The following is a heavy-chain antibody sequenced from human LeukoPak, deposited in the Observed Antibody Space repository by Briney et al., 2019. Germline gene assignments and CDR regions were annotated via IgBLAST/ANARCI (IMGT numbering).Heavy chain of an antibody. Sequence: SETLSLTCTVSGGSISSYYWSWIRQPPGKGLEWIGYIYYSGSSNYNPSLKSRVTLSVDTSKNQFSLKLSSVTAADTAVYYRARGGSPVPLYWGQGTLVTVSS. CDR2: IYYSGSS. D-gene: IGHD1-26*01. CDR1: GGSISSYY. J-gene: IGHJ4*02. CDR3: ARGGSPVPLY. V-gene: IGHV4-59*01.